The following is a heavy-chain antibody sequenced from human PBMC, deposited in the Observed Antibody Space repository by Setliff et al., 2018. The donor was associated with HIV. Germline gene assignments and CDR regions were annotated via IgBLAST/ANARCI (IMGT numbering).Heavy chain of an antibody. J-gene: IGHJ5*02. Sequence: SVTLSPTCAFYGGSFSGYYWSWIRQPPGKGLEWIGIIYHSGSTYYNPSLKSRVTISVDTSKNQFSLKLSSVTAADTAVYYCATEFGPVLDWFDPWGEGTLVTVSS. CDR3: ATEFGPVLDWFDP. D-gene: IGHD3-10*01. CDR2: IYHSGST. CDR1: GGSFSGYY. V-gene: IGHV4-34*01.